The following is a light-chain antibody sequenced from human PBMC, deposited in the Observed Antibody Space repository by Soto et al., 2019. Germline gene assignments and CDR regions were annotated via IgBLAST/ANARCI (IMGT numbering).Light chain of an antibody. CDR1: QTVSGSY. J-gene: IGKJ4*01. V-gene: IGKV3-20*01. CDR2: GTT. Sequence: EIVLTQSPGTVSLSPGETASLSCRASQTVSGSYLAWYQQKPGQAPRLLIYGTTSRATGVPDRFSGGGSGTAFTLTISGLEPEDFALYNCQQYGSSPQTFGGGTKVEIK. CDR3: QQYGSSPQT.